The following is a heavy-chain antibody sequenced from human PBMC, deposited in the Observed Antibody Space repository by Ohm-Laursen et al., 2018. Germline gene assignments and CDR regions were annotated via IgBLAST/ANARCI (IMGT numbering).Heavy chain of an antibody. CDR3: AKDLGSAWSHAFAI. CDR2: IHSGEGT. J-gene: IGHJ3*02. CDR1: GFSVSGNY. D-gene: IGHD6-19*01. V-gene: IGHV3-53*01. Sequence: SLRLSCAASGFSVSGNYMSWVRQAPGKGLEWVSVIHSGEGTYYADSVKDRFTISRDNSKNTLYLQMNSLRVEDTAVFYCAKDLGSAWSHAFAIWGQGTMVIVSS.